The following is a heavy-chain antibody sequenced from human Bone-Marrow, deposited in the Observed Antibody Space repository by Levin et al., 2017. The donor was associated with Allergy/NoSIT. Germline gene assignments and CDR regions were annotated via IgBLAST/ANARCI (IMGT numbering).Heavy chain of an antibody. D-gene: IGHD6-19*01. J-gene: IGHJ6*02. CDR3: ASRWFTSASGWYYDGMDV. CDR2: IGSSDSII. CDR1: GFTITDDY. V-gene: IGHV3-11*01. Sequence: SCAASGFTITDDYMAWFRQAPGKGLEWVSFIGSSDSIIYYADSVKGRFTISRDNAKNSLFLQMNNLKDDDTALYYCASRWFTSASGWYYDGMDVWGQGTTVTVSS.